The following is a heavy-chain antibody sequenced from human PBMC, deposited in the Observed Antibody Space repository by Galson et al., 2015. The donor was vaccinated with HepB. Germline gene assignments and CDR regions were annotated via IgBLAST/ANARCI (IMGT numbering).Heavy chain of an antibody. CDR2: INTNTGNP. V-gene: IGHV7-4-1*02. CDR3: ARVTSRYYYNSSYSYYCYGMDV. J-gene: IGHJ6*02. Sequence: SVKVSCKASGYTFTNYAMNWVRQAPGRGLEWLGWINTNTGNPTYAQGFIGRFVFSLDASVNTAYLQISSLKAEDSAFYYYARVTSRYYYNSSYSYYCYGMDVWGQGSTVTVSS. CDR1: GYTFTNYA. D-gene: IGHD3-22*01.